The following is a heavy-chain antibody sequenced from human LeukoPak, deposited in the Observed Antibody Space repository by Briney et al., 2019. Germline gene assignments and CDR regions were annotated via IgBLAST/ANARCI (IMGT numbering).Heavy chain of an antibody. CDR1: GFTFSDYY. Sequence: GGSLRLSCAASGFTFSDYYMSWVRQAPGKGLEWVSYISSSGSTIYYAHYVKGRFTISRDNAKNSLYLQMNSLRAEDTAVYYCARDSLRFLEWPHDAFDIWGQGTMVTVSS. D-gene: IGHD3-3*01. CDR3: ARDSLRFLEWPHDAFDI. J-gene: IGHJ3*02. CDR2: ISSSGSTI. V-gene: IGHV3-11*01.